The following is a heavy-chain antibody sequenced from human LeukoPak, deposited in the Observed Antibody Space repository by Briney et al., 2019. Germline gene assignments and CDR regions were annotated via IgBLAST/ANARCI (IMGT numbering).Heavy chain of an antibody. J-gene: IGHJ6*02. D-gene: IGHD5-18*01. Sequence: SGGSLRLSCAASGFTFSSYAMSWVRQAPGKGLEWVSAISGSGGSTYYADSVKGRFTISRDNSKNTLYLQMNSLGAEDTAVYYCAKSWGYSYGSSYGMDVWGQGTTVTVSS. CDR1: GFTFSSYA. V-gene: IGHV3-23*01. CDR3: AKSWGYSYGSSYGMDV. CDR2: ISGSGGST.